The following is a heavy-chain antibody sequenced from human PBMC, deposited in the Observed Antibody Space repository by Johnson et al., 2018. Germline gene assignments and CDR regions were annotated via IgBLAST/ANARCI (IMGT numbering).Heavy chain of an antibody. V-gene: IGHV3-30-3*01. CDR2: ISYDGTNK. Sequence: QVQLVESGGGVVQSGRSLRLSCAASGFTFSSYSLHWVRQAQGKGLEWVAVISYDGTNKKYADYVKGRFTISSDNSQNTFYLEMNSMSPRYTAIFYCARDSSLVGDYGGNFNYWGQGTLVTVSS. CDR3: ARDSSLVGDYGGNFNY. CDR1: GFTFSSYS. J-gene: IGHJ4*02. D-gene: IGHD4-17*01.